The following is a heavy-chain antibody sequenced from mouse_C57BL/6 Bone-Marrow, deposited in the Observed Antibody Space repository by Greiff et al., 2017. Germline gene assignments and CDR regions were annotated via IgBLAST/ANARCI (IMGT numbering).Heavy chain of an antibody. V-gene: IGHV2-5*01. J-gene: IGHJ4*01. CDR3: AKESNRYAMDY. CDR1: GFSLTSYG. D-gene: IGHD2-5*01. Sequence: QVQLQQSGPGLVQPSQCLSITCTVSGFSLTSYGVHWVRQSPGKGLEWLGVIWRGGSTDYNAAFMSRLSITKDNSNSQVFFKMNSLQADDTAKYYGAKESNRYAMDYWGQGTSVTVSS. CDR2: IWRGGST.